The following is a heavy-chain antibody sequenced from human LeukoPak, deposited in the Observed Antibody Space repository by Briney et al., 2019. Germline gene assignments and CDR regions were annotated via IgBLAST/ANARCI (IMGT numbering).Heavy chain of an antibody. CDR3: ARESDSYYYYGMDV. V-gene: IGHV4-30-4*01. CDR2: IYYSGST. CDR1: GGGISSGDYY. Sequence: SETLSLTCTVSGGGISSGDYYWSWIRQPPGKGLEWIGYIYYSGSTYYNPSLKSRVTISVDTSKNQFSLKLSSVTAADTAVYYCARESDSYYYYGMDVWGQGTTVTVSS. J-gene: IGHJ6*02.